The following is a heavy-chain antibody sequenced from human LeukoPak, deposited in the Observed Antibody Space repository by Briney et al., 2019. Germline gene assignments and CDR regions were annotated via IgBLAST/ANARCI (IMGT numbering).Heavy chain of an antibody. J-gene: IGHJ4*02. CDR2: IVPIFGTA. Sequence: SVKVSCKASGGTFSSYAISWVRQAPGQGLEWMGGIVPIFGTANYAQKFQGRVTVTRDTSMSTVHMELSGLRSEDTAVYYCARDQEGFDYWGQGTLVTVSS. V-gene: IGHV1-69*05. CDR3: ARDQEGFDY. CDR1: GGTFSSYA.